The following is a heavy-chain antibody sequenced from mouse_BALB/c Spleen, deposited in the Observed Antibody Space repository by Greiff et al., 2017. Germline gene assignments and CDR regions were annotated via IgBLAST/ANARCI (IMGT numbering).Heavy chain of an antibody. V-gene: IGHV3-8*02. Sequence: EVKLVESGPSLVKPSQTLSLTCSVTGDSITSGYWNWIRKFPGNKLEYMGYISYSGSTYYNPSLKSRISITRDTSKNQYYLQLNSVTTEDTATYYCASYYGNYGYFDYWGQGTTLTVSS. D-gene: IGHD2-1*01. CDR1: GDSITSGY. CDR2: ISYSGST. CDR3: ASYYGNYGYFDY. J-gene: IGHJ2*01.